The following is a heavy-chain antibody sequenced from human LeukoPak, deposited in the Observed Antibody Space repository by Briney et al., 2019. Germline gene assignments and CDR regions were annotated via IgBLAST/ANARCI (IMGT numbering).Heavy chain of an antibody. CDR2: IGGAGGDI. J-gene: IGHJ4*02. CDR1: GFRFNNYA. V-gene: IGHV3-23*01. CDR3: AKYAPPTTALTRFFDD. D-gene: IGHD4-17*01. Sequence: GGSLRLSCAASGFRFNNYAMVWVRQTPGEGLEWVSDIGGAGGDIHYADSVKDRFSISRDNSKNTLYLQMNSLRAEDTAVYYCAKYAPPTTALTRFFDDWGQGTLVTVSS.